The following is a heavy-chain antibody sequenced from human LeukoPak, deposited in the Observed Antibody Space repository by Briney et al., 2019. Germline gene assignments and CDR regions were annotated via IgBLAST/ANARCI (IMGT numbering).Heavy chain of an antibody. J-gene: IGHJ4*02. Sequence: GGSLRLSCAASGFTFSSYAMHWVRQAPGKGLEWVAVISYDGSNKYYADSVKGRFTISRDNSKNTLYLQMNSLRAEDTAVYYCRSGIAARAGRDYWGQGTLVTVSS. CDR3: RSGIAARAGRDY. D-gene: IGHD6-6*01. V-gene: IGHV3-30-3*01. CDR1: GFTFSSYA. CDR2: ISYDGSNK.